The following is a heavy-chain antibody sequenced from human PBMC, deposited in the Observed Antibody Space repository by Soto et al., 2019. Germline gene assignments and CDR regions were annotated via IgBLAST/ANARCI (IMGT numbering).Heavy chain of an antibody. J-gene: IGHJ3*02. CDR3: ARLGYYDILTGWGSRDAFDI. V-gene: IGHV4-39*01. Sequence: SETLSLTCTVSGGSISSSSYYWGWIRQPPGKGLEWIGSIYYSGSTNYNPSLKSRVTISVDTSKNQFSLKLSSVTAADTAVYYCARLGYYDILTGWGSRDAFDIWGQGTMVTVSS. D-gene: IGHD3-9*01. CDR2: IYYSGST. CDR1: GGSISSSSYY.